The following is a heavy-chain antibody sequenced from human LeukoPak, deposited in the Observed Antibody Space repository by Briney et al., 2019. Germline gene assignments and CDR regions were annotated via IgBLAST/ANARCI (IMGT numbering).Heavy chain of an antibody. CDR1: GFLFNNYA. Sequence: PGGSLRLSCAGSGFLFNNYAMSWVRQAPGEGLQWVSAINRGGRTYYADSVMGRFTISRDTSKNTLYLQMNSLRAEDTALYYCAKVRVAAVENSEFYLWGQGTLLTVSS. J-gene: IGHJ3*01. D-gene: IGHD6-13*01. CDR3: AKVRVAAVENSEFYL. V-gene: IGHV3-23*01. CDR2: INRGGRT.